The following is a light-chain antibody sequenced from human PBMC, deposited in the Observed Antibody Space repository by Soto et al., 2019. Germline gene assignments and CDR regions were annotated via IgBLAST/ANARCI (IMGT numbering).Light chain of an antibody. CDR2: GAS. CDR3: QQYNNWPPWT. V-gene: IGKV3-15*01. CDR1: QSVSSN. Sequence: EIVMTQSPATLSVSPGERATLSCRASQSVSSNLAWYQQKPGQAPRLLLYGASTRATGIPARFSGSGSGTESTHTISSLQSEDFAVYYCQQYNNWPPWTFGQGTKVEIK. J-gene: IGKJ1*01.